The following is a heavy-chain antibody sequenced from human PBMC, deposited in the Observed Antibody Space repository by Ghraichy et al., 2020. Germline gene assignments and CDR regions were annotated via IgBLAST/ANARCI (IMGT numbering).Heavy chain of an antibody. CDR3: ALTRHGAYFYYGLDV. CDR2: IYWDDDK. V-gene: IGHV2-5*02. J-gene: IGHJ6*02. CDR1: GFSLRTSGVG. D-gene: IGHD4-23*01. Sequence: QTLSLTCTFSGFSLRTSGVGVDWIRQPPGKALEWLAVIYWDDDKRYSPSLNSRLTVTKDTSKNQVVLTMTNMNPVDTATYYCALTRHGAYFYYGLDVWGQGTTVTVSS.